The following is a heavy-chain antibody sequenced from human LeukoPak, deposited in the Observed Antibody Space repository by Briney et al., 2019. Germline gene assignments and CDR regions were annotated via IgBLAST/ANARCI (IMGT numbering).Heavy chain of an antibody. CDR2: ISGDGGST. CDR1: GFTFDDYA. Sequence: GGSLRLSCAASGFTFDDYAMHWVRQAPGKGLEWVSLISGDGGSTYYADSVKGRFTISRANSKNSLYLQMNSLRTEGTALYYCAKDIGDSSGYSSSFDYWGQGTLVTVSS. J-gene: IGHJ4*02. V-gene: IGHV3-43*02. D-gene: IGHD3-22*01. CDR3: AKDIGDSSGYSSSFDY.